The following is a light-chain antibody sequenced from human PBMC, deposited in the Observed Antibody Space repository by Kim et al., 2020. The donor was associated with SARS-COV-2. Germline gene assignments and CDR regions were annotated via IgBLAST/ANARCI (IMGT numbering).Light chain of an antibody. J-gene: IGKJ2*01. Sequence: EIVLTQSPATLSLSPGERATLSCRASQTIDSNNLAWYQQTLGQAPRLLMYGTSSRATGIPDRFSGSGSVSDCTLTISRLEADDLVIYYCQQYAGSPLYTFGQGTKLEI. CDR3: QQYAGSPLYT. V-gene: IGKV3-20*01. CDR1: QTIDSNN. CDR2: GTS.